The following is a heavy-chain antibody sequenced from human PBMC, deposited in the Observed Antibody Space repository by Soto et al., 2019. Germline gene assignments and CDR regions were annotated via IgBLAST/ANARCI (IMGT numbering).Heavy chain of an antibody. Sequence: QVQLVQSGDEVRKPGSSVKVSCKASGYIFVNYGIAWVRQAPGQGLEWMGWISPYSGNTHYASKVQGRITMTTDSPTSTAYMALGSVTSDDTAVYYCAMVDNFVTPTPQDVWGQGTTVTVSS. CDR1: GYIFVNYG. V-gene: IGHV1-18*01. CDR2: ISPYSGNT. J-gene: IGHJ6*02. D-gene: IGHD3-16*02. CDR3: AMVDNFVTPTPQDV.